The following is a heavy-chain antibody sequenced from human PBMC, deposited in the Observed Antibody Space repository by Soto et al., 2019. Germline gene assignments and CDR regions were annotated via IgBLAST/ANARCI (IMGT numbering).Heavy chain of an antibody. D-gene: IGHD3-10*01. CDR1: GGTFSSYA. CDR2: IIPIFGTA. CDR3: ARDQALGAPAVRDVSAYYYYGMDV. Sequence: QVQLVQSGAEVKKPGSSVKVSCKASGGTFSSYAISWVRQAPGQGLEWMGGIIPIFGTANYAQKFQGRVTITADEATSTAYMELSSLRSEDTAVYYCARDQALGAPAVRDVSAYYYYGMDVWGQGTTVTVSS. J-gene: IGHJ6*02. V-gene: IGHV1-69*01.